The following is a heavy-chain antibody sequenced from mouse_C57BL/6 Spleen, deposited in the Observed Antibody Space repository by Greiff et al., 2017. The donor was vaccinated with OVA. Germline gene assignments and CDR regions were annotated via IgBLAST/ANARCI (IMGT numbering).Heavy chain of an antibody. CDR1: GFNIKDYY. J-gene: IGHJ2*01. V-gene: IGHV14-2*01. CDR2: IDPEDGDT. CDR3: ARSVDEGYYHY. Sequence: VQLQQSGAELVKPGASVKLSCTASGFNIKDYYMHWVKQRPEQGLEWIGRIDPEDGDTKYAAKFQGKATITADTSSSTAYLQLSSLTSEDTAVYFCARSVDEGYYHYWGQGTTLTVSS. D-gene: IGHD2-3*01.